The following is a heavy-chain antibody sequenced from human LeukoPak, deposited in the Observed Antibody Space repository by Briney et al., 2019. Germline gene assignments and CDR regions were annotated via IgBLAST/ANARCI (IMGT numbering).Heavy chain of an antibody. D-gene: IGHD5-18*01. CDR2: ISNSGST. V-gene: IGHV4-59*08. CDR3: ARHERGYSYGYVDY. Sequence: SETLSLTCTVSGGSISSYYWSWIRQPPGKGLEWIGFISNSGSTNYNPSLKSRITISLDTSKNQFSLNLSSVTAADTAVYYCARHERGYSYGYVDYWGQGTLVTVSS. J-gene: IGHJ4*02. CDR1: GGSISSYY.